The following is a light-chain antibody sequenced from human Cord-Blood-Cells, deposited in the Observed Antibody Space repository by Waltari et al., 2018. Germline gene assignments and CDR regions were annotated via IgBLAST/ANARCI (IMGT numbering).Light chain of an antibody. CDR1: QRVSSSY. Sequence: EIVLTQSPGTLSLSPGERATLPCRASQRVSSSYLAWYQQKPDQAPRLLIYGASSRATGIPDRFGGSGSGTDFTLTISRLEPEDFAVYYCQQYGSSPRTFGQGTKVEIK. CDR3: QQYGSSPRT. CDR2: GAS. J-gene: IGKJ1*01. V-gene: IGKV3-20*01.